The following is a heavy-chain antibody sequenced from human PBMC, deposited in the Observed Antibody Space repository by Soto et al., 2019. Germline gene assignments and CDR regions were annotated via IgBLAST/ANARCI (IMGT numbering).Heavy chain of an antibody. J-gene: IGHJ4*02. CDR2: IKQDGSEQ. CDR1: GFTFSTLW. Sequence: GGSLRLSCAASGFTFSTLWMSWVRQAPGKGLEWVANIKQDGSEQYYVDSVKGRFTISRDNAKNSLYLQMNSLRAEDTAVYYCTRVGSGSIWYWHDWGQGTLVTVSS. V-gene: IGHV3-7*01. CDR3: TRVGSGSIWYWHD. D-gene: IGHD6-13*01.